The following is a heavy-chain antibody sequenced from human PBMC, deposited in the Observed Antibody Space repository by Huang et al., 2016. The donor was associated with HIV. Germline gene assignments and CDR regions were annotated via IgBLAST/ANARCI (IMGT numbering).Heavy chain of an antibody. D-gene: IGHD5-18*01. CDR2: SRGSGGGT. CDR1: GFTFSTYA. J-gene: IGHJ3*01. CDR3: AKGGGASPRLHAFDV. V-gene: IGHV3-23*01. Sequence: EVQLLESGGGLVQPGGSLRLSCGDSGFTFSTYAMSWVRQAPGKGLEGVAGSRGSGGGTYYADSVKGRFTISRDNSNNTLYLQMNSLRVEDTAVYYCAKGGGASPRLHAFDVWGQGTMVTVSS.